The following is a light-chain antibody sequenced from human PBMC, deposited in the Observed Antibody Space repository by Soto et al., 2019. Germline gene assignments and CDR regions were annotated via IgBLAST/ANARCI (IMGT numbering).Light chain of an antibody. CDR1: QSVSTN. CDR2: GAS. Sequence: EIVLTQSPATLSVSPGERATLSCRASQSVSTNLVWYQQKPGQAPRLLIFGASTRATNIPARFSGNGSGTEFTLNISSLQSEDFAVYYCQQYINWPPLTFGGGTKVEIK. CDR3: QQYINWPPLT. J-gene: IGKJ4*01. V-gene: IGKV3-15*01.